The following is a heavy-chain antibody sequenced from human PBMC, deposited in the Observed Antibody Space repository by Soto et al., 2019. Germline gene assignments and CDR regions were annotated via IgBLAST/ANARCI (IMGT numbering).Heavy chain of an antibody. CDR3: AHSPQEGIVVATYFQP. Sequence: SGPTLVNPTQTLTLTCTFSGFSLSTSRGGVGWVRQPPGKALEWRTFIYWDGDKRYSPSLNSRLTITKDPSKNQVVLTKTNMDPVDTATYSCAHSPQEGIVVATYFQPWGQGTLVTVSS. CDR2: IYWDGDK. V-gene: IGHV2-5*02. CDR1: GFSLSTSRGG. D-gene: IGHD3-22*01. J-gene: IGHJ1*01.